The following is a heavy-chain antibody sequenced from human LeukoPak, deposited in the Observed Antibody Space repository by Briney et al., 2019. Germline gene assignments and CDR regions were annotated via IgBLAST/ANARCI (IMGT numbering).Heavy chain of an antibody. CDR1: GFPFSSYS. CDR3: ANQRGLDELYYYNYFTNV. D-gene: IGHD1-7*01. Sequence: GGSLTLSCAASGFPFSSYSMRWVRQAPGKGLEWVSAISGSGGSTYYADSVKGRFTISRDNSNNTLYLQMNSLRAADTAVYSCANQRGLDELYYYNYFTNVSSKPTTLTVPS. V-gene: IGHV3-23*01. CDR2: ISGSGGST. J-gene: IGHJ6*03.